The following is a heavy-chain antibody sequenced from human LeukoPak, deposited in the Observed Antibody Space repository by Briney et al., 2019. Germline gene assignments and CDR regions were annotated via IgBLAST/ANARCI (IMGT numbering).Heavy chain of an antibody. J-gene: IGHJ2*01. Sequence: PSETLSLTCAVYGGSFSGYYWTWIRQPPGKGLEWIGEINHSGSTNYNPSLKSRVTISVDTSKNQFSLKLSSVAAADTAVYYCARGWAKTIFGVVIIPGWYFDLWGRGTLVTVSS. V-gene: IGHV4-34*01. CDR2: INHSGST. CDR3: ARGWAKTIFGVVIIPGWYFDL. CDR1: GGSFSGYY. D-gene: IGHD3-3*01.